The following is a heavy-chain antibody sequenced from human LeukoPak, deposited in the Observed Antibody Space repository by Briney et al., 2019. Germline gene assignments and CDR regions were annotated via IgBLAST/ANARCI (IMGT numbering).Heavy chain of an antibody. V-gene: IGHV3-15*01. CDR3: TTDQGIGALPLFGY. Sequence: GGSLRLSCAASGFSFNYAWMDWVRRAPGKGLEWVGRIKSKTDGGTADYPAPVKGRFTISRDDSKTTLYLQMNSLKTEDTAVYYCTTDQGIGALPLFGYWGQGTLVTVSS. J-gene: IGHJ4*02. CDR1: GFSFNYAW. CDR2: IKSKTDGGTA. D-gene: IGHD6-13*01.